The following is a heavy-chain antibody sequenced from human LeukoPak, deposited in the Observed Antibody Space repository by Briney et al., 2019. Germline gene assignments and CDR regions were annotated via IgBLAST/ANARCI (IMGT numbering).Heavy chain of an antibody. CDR3: ASSGRYCSSTSCHDY. Sequence: SVKVSCKASGGTFSSYAISWVRQAPGQGLEWMGGIIPIFGTANYAQKFQGRVTITADESTGTAYMELSSLRSEDTAVYYCASSGRYCSSTSCHDYWGQGTLVTVSS. CDR2: IIPIFGTA. CDR1: GGTFSSYA. D-gene: IGHD2-2*01. J-gene: IGHJ4*02. V-gene: IGHV1-69*13.